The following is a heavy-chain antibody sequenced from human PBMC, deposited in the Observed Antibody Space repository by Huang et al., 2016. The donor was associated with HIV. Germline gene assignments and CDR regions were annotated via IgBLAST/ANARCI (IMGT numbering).Heavy chain of an antibody. CDR2: IKRDGRST. CDR1: GFTFSSYG. D-gene: IGHD3-22*01. CDR3: ARTYYYDSSGVDPRRAFDI. J-gene: IGHJ3*02. Sequence: EVQLEESGGGLVQPGGSLRLSCAASGFTFSSYGMHGVRQARGKGLVWGSRIKRDGRSTRYADSVKGRFTISRDKAKNTLYLQMNSLRAEDTAVYYCARTYYYDSSGVDPRRAFDIWGQGTMVTVSS. V-gene: IGHV3-74*01.